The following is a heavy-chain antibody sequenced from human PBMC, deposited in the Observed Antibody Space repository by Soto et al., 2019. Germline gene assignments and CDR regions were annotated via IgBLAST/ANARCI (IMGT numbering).Heavy chain of an antibody. CDR2: IYYSGST. D-gene: IGHD6-19*01. CDR3: ARDKVAVKNWFDP. J-gene: IGHJ5*02. Sequence: TLSLTCTVSGGSISSGDYYWSWIRQPPGKGLEWIGYIYYSGSTYYNPSLKSRVTISVDTSKNQFSLKLSSVTAADTAVYYCARDKVAVKNWFDPWGQGTLVTVSS. V-gene: IGHV4-30-4*01. CDR1: GGSISSGDYY.